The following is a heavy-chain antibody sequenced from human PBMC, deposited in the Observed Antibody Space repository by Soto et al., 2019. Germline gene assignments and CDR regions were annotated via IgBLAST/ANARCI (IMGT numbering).Heavy chain of an antibody. J-gene: IGHJ6*02. CDR2: INSDGSST. D-gene: IGHD2-8*01. V-gene: IGHV3-74*01. Sequence: PGGSLRLSCAASGFTFSSYWMHWVRQAPGEGLVWVSRINSDGSSTSYADSVKGRFTISRDNAKNTLYLQMNSLRAEDTAVYYCARAQRSNVLTLAYGMDVWGQGTTVTVS. CDR1: GFTFSSYW. CDR3: ARAQRSNVLTLAYGMDV.